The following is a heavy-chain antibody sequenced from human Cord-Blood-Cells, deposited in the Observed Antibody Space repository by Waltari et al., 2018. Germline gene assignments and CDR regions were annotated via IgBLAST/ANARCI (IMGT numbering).Heavy chain of an antibody. CDR2: LYSRGST. Sequence: EVQLVESGGGLIQPGGSLRLSCAASGFTVSSNYMSWVRQAPGKGLECVWCLYSRGSTFYAGSVKCRFTISRDNSKNTLYLQLNSLRAEDTAVDYCARPSIAARDAFDIWGQGTMVTVSS. CDR1: GFTVSSNY. D-gene: IGHD6-6*01. J-gene: IGHJ3*02. CDR3: ARPSIAARDAFDI. V-gene: IGHV3-53*01.